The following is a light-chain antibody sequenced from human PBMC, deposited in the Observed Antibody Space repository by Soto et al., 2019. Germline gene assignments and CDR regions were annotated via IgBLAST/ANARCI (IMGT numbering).Light chain of an antibody. CDR3: SSYTDSNSFYV. Sequence: QSVLTQPASVSGSPGQSITISCNGTSSDVGGHDYVSWYQQHPGKAPKLTIFEVSNRPSGVSNRVSGSKSGNTASLTISGLQVEDEADYYCSSYTDSNSFYVFGSGTKVT. J-gene: IGLJ1*01. CDR2: EVS. CDR1: SSDVGGHDY. V-gene: IGLV2-14*01.